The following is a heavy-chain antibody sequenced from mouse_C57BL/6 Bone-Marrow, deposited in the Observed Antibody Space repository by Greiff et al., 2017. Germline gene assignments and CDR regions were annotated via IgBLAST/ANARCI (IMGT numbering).Heavy chain of an antibody. CDR2: IHPNSGST. J-gene: IGHJ4*01. D-gene: IGHD2-2*01. CDR1: GYTFTSYW. Sequence: QVQLQQPGAELVKPGASVKLSCKASGYTFTSYWMHWVKQRPGQGLEWIGMIHPNSGSTNYNEKFKSKATLTVDKSSRTAYMQLSSLTSEDSAVYYCARSVLWLRRYYAMDYWGQGTSVTVSS. V-gene: IGHV1-64*01. CDR3: ARSVLWLRRYYAMDY.